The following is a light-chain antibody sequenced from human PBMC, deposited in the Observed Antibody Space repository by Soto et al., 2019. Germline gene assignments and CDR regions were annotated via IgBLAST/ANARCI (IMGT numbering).Light chain of an antibody. Sequence: EIVLTQSPATLSLSPGESATLSCRASQSVSIYLAWYQQKPGQAPRLLIYDASNRATGIPARFSGSGSGTDFTLTISSLEPEDFAVYYCHQRYNWPPITFGQGTRLEIK. V-gene: IGKV3-11*01. CDR1: QSVSIY. CDR2: DAS. J-gene: IGKJ5*01. CDR3: HQRYNWPPIT.